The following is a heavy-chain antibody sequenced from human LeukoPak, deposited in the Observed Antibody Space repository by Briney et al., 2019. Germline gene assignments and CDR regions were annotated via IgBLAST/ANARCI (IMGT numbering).Heavy chain of an antibody. Sequence: GGSLRLSCAASEFTFSSYAMSWVRQAPGKGLEWVSAISGSGGSTYYADSVKGRFTISRDNSKNTLYLQMNSLRAEDTAVYYCAKADVVVVVAATRYWGQGTLVTVSS. CDR2: ISGSGGST. CDR3: AKADVVVVVAATRY. CDR1: EFTFSSYA. V-gene: IGHV3-23*01. D-gene: IGHD2-15*01. J-gene: IGHJ4*02.